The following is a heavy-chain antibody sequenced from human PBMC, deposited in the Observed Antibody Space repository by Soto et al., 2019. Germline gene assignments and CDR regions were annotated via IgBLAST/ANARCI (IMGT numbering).Heavy chain of an antibody. CDR2: INHSGST. Sequence: SETLSLTCAVYGGSFSGYYWSWIRQPPGKGLEWIGEINHSGSTNYNPSLKSRVTISVDTSKNQFSLKLSSVTAADTAVYYCARVRVTVTTLLSHYYYYYGMDAWGQGTTVTVSS. CDR3: ARVRVTVTTLLSHYYYYYGMDA. J-gene: IGHJ6*02. CDR1: GGSFSGYY. V-gene: IGHV4-34*01. D-gene: IGHD4-4*01.